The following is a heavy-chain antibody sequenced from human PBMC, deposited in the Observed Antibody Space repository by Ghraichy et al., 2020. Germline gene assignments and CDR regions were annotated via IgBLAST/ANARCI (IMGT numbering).Heavy chain of an antibody. Sequence: GSLRLSCTVSGGSISSSSYYWGWIRQPPGKGLEWIGSIYYSGSTYYNPSLKSRVTISVDTSKNQFSLKLSSVTAADTAVYYCARPGSIAAAGTGYYGMDVWGQGTTVTVSS. CDR3: ARPGSIAAAGTGYYGMDV. CDR1: GGSISSSSYY. V-gene: IGHV4-39*01. J-gene: IGHJ6*02. CDR2: IYYSGST. D-gene: IGHD6-13*01.